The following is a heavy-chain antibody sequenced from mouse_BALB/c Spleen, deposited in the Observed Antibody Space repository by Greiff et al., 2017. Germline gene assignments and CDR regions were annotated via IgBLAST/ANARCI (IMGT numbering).Heavy chain of an antibody. J-gene: IGHJ3*01. V-gene: IGHV2-9*02. CDR3: ASPYDYDVAY. Sequence: VKLMESGPGLVAPSQSLSITCTVSGFSLTSYGVHWVRQPPGKGLEWLGVIWAGGSTNYNSALMSRLSISKDNSKSQVFLKMNSLQTDDTAMYYCASPYDYDVAYWGQGTLVTVSA. D-gene: IGHD2-4*01. CDR2: IWAGGST. CDR1: GFSLTSYG.